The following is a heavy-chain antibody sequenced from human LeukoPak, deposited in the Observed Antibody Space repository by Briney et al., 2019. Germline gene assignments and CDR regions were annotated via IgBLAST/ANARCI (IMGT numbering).Heavy chain of an antibody. Sequence: SETLSLTCAVYGGSFSGYYWSWIRQPPGKGLEWIGEINHSGSTNYNPSLKSRVTISVDTSKNQFSLKLSSVTAADTAVYYCARGGRGYYDSSGYYYYWGQGTLVTVSS. CDR3: ARGGRGYYDSSGYYYY. CDR1: GGSFSGYY. J-gene: IGHJ4*02. D-gene: IGHD3-22*01. V-gene: IGHV4-34*01. CDR2: INHSGST.